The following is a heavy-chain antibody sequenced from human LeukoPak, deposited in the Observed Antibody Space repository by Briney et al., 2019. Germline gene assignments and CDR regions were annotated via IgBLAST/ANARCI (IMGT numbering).Heavy chain of an antibody. J-gene: IGHJ4*02. CDR3: ARQDSSGYLGY. CDR1: GYTFTGYY. D-gene: IGHD3-22*01. Sequence: ASVKVSCKASGYTFTGYYMHWVRQSPGQGLEWMGWINPNSGGTNYAQKFQGRVTMTRDASISTAYMELSRLRSDDTAVYYCARQDSSGYLGYWRQGTLVTVSS. CDR2: INPNSGGT. V-gene: IGHV1-2*02.